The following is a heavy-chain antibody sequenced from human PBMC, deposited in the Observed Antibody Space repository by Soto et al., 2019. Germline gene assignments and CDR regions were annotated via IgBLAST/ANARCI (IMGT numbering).Heavy chain of an antibody. V-gene: IGHV1-8*01. J-gene: IGHJ4*02. CDR1: GYTFNNND. CDR3: ARRGVPEY. CDR2: MSPNSGNA. D-gene: IGHD2-8*01. Sequence: QVQLVQSGPEVKKPGASVKVSCKASGYTFNNNDIYWVRQATGQGLEWLGWMSPNSGNAVYAQKFQGKVTMTRDTSISTAYMELSSLSSEDTAVYYCARRGVPEYWGQGTLVTVSS.